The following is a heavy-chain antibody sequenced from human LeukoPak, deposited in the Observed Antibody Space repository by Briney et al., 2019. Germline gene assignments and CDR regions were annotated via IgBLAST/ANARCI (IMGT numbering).Heavy chain of an antibody. CDR3: ARHRRFGVVILYFLNY. CDR1: GGSISSSIYY. J-gene: IGHJ4*02. V-gene: IGHV4-39*01. CDR2: IYYSGST. D-gene: IGHD3-3*01. Sequence: SETLSLTCTVSGGSISSSIYYGGWIRQPPGKGLEWIGSIYYSGSTYYNPSLKSRVTISVDTSKNQFSLKLSSVTAADTAVYYCARHRRFGVVILYFLNYGGQGTLVTVSS.